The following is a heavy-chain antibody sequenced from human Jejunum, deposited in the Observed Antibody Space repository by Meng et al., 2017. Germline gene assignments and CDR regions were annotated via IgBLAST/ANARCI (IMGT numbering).Heavy chain of an antibody. CDR1: GGSISSRSYY. D-gene: IGHD5-18*01. V-gene: IGHV4-39*01. Sequence: QLQLQESGPGLVKPPETLSLSCTVSGGSISSRSYYWVWIRQSPGKGLEWIGQIYYNGKSYYNPSLKSRVTMSVDMSRSQFSLNLNTVTAADTAVYYCARASYSYDSWFDPWGQGTLVTVSS. CDR2: IYYNGKS. J-gene: IGHJ5*02. CDR3: ARASYSYDSWFDP.